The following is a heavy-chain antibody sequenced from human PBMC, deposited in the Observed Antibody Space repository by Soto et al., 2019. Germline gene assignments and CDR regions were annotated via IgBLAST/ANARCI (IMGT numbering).Heavy chain of an antibody. J-gene: IGHJ6*02. CDR3: ARDCCASGYDYLGNYYGMHV. CDR2: IYYTGNT. CDR1: GDAISRGGYY. D-gene: IGHD5-12*01. Sequence: PSETLSLTCTVSGDAISRGGYYWTWIRQHPGKGLEWIGCIYYTGNTHYNPSLEGRVTMSVDMSKNQFSLELSSVTAKDTAVYYCARDCCASGYDYLGNYYGMHVWGQGTTVTVSS. V-gene: IGHV4-31*03.